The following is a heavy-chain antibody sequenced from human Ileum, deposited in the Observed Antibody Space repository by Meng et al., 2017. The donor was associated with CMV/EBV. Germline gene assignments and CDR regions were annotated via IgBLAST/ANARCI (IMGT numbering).Heavy chain of an antibody. Sequence: ASVKVSCKTSGYTFTTYFMHWVRQAPGQGLEWMGIINPGAGGTNYAQKFQGRVTMSRDTSTSTVYMELSSLRSDDTAVYYCAADIAAAGKGEFDYWGQGTLVTVSS. CDR2: INPGAGGT. V-gene: IGHV1-46*01. CDR1: GYTFTTYF. CDR3: AADIAAAGKGEFDY. J-gene: IGHJ4*02. D-gene: IGHD6-13*01.